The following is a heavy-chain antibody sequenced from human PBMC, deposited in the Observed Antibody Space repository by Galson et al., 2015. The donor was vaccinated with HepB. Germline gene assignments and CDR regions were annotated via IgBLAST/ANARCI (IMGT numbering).Heavy chain of an antibody. J-gene: IGHJ5*02. D-gene: IGHD2-2*01. CDR3: ARDYCSGTSCYSGNQHWGWFDP. CDR1: GYTFTDYY. Sequence: SVKVSCKASGYTFTDYYIHWVRRAPGQGLEWMGWINPNSGGTNNAQKFQGRVTMTRDTSISTAYMELNRLRSDDTAVYYCARDYCSGTSCYSGNQHWGWFDPWGQGTLVTVSS. V-gene: IGHV1-2*02. CDR2: INPNSGGT.